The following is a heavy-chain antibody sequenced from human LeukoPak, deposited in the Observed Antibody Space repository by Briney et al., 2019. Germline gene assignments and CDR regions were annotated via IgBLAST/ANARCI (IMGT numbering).Heavy chain of an antibody. CDR2: IYTSGST. Sequence: SQTLSLTCTVSGGSISSGSYYWSWIRQPAGKGLEWIGRIYTSGSTNYNPSLKSRVTISVETSKNQFSLKLSSVTAADTAVYYCARVDYVAFDIWGQGTMVTVSS. V-gene: IGHV4-61*02. D-gene: IGHD4-17*01. CDR1: GGSISSGSYY. CDR3: ARVDYVAFDI. J-gene: IGHJ3*02.